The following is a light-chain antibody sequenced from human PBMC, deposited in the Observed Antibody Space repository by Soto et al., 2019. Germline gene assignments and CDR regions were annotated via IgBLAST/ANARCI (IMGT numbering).Light chain of an antibody. CDR1: QSISSW. J-gene: IGKJ1*01. CDR3: QQYNDYWT. V-gene: IGKV1-5*01. Sequence: DIQMTQSPSTLSASVGDRVTITCRASQSISSWLAWYQQKPGKAPKLLISDVSDLEAGVPSRFSGSGSGTEFTLTISSPQPDDFATYYCQQYNDYWTFGQGTKVDIK. CDR2: DVS.